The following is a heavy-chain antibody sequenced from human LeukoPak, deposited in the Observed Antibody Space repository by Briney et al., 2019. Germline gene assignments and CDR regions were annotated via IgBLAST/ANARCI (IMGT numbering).Heavy chain of an antibody. CDR2: ISSSSSTI. D-gene: IGHD3-10*01. Sequence: GGSLRLSCAASGFXFSTYSINWVRQAPGKGLQWISYISSSSSTIYYADSVKGRFTISRDNAKNSLCLQMNSLRAEDTALYYCARDLGDWGDYYYYGMDVWGQGTTVTVSS. CDR3: ARDLGDWGDYYYYGMDV. V-gene: IGHV3-48*04. J-gene: IGHJ6*02. CDR1: GFXFSTYS.